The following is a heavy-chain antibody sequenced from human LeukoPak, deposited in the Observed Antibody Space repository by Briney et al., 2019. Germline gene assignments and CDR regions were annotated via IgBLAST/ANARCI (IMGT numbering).Heavy chain of an antibody. V-gene: IGHV3-23*01. CDR1: GLTFSSYG. J-gene: IGHJ4*02. CDR2: ITGDGTTT. Sequence: GGSLRLSCEASGLTFSSYGMSWFRQAPGKGLQWVSAITGDGTTTYYADSVKGRFTISRDNSKNMLYLQMSSLRAEDTAVYYCAKMQGYFDYWGQGTLVPVSS. CDR3: AKMQGYFDY.